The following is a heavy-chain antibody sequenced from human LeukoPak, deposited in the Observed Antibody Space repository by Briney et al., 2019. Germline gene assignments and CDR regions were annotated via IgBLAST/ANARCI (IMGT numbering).Heavy chain of an antibody. CDR1: GFTFSSYW. D-gene: IGHD3-22*01. CDR2: IKQDGSEK. Sequence: PGGSLRLPCAASGFTFSSYWMSWVRQAPGKGLEWVANIKQDGSEKYYVDSVKGRFTISRDNAKNSLYLQMNNLRAEDTAVYYCARDPVAYYYDSIDPPGWGQGTLVTVSS. V-gene: IGHV3-7*01. J-gene: IGHJ4*02. CDR3: ARDPVAYYYDSIDPPG.